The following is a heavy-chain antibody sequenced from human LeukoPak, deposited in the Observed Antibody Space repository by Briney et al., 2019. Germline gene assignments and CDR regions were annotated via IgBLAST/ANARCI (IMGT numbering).Heavy chain of an antibody. CDR3: AGKYYYGSGSYYGYYYYYMDV. CDR1: GGSISSYY. D-gene: IGHD3-10*01. J-gene: IGHJ6*03. V-gene: IGHV4-4*09. CDR2: IYTSGST. Sequence: SETLSLTCTVSGGSISSYYWSWIRQPPWKGLEWIGYIYTSGSTNYNPSLKSRVTISVDTSKNQFSLKLSSVTAADTAVYYCAGKYYYGSGSYYGYYYYYMDVWGKGTTATVSS.